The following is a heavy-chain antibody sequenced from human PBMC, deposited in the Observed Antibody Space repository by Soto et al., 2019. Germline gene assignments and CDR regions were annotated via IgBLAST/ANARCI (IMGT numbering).Heavy chain of an antibody. CDR2: IYFSGST. J-gene: IGHJ3*02. Sequence: SETLSLTCTVSGGSISSSSYYWGWIRQPPGKGLEGIGSIYFSGSTYYNPSLKSRVTISVDTSKNKFSLKLSSGTAADTAVYYCARFSHIVVVTAIDAFDIWGQGTMVTVSS. CDR3: ARFSHIVVVTAIDAFDI. V-gene: IGHV4-39*01. CDR1: GGSISSSSYY. D-gene: IGHD2-21*02.